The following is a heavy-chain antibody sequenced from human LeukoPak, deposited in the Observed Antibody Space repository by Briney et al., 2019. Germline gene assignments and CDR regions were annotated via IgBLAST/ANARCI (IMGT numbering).Heavy chain of an antibody. V-gene: IGHV3-23*01. D-gene: IGHD5-24*01. J-gene: IGHJ6*04. CDR1: GFTFGCND. CDR2: ITLGGGST. Sequence: GGSLRLSCAASGFTFGCNDMRWVRQAPGKGLEWVSPITLGGGSTFYADSVKGRFTISRDNSKNTLYLQVNSLSVDDTAVYYCAKRGTPDVGYTSLAVWGKGTTVSVSS. CDR3: AKRGTPDVGYTSLAV.